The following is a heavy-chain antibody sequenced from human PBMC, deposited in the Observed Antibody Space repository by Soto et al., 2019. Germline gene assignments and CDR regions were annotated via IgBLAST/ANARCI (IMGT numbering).Heavy chain of an antibody. D-gene: IGHD1-1*01. CDR1: RCIFTAYL. Sequence: AAGTVSCKAPRCIFTAYLMHWVRQAPGQGLEWMGWINPNNGATHYGLSFQGRVTMTRDTSISTAYMDLSSLSSYDTAVDYCASHDPGARFDPWGQGTLVTVSS. V-gene: IGHV1-2*02. CDR2: INPNNGAT. J-gene: IGHJ5*02. CDR3: ASHDPGARFDP.